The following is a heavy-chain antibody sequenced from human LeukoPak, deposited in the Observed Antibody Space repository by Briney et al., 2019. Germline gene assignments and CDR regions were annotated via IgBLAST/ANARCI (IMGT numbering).Heavy chain of an antibody. D-gene: IGHD6-19*01. V-gene: IGHV3-23*01. CDR2: IGGSGDKT. Sequence: GGSLRLSCAASGFTFNRNAISWVRQAPGKGLEWVPTIGGSGDKTFYADSVKGRFTISRDNSKDMVHLQMNSLTGEDTALYYCVRRGDASSGWGDHDFWGQGALVTVSS. CDR3: VRRGDASSGWGDHDF. CDR1: GFTFNRNA. J-gene: IGHJ4*02.